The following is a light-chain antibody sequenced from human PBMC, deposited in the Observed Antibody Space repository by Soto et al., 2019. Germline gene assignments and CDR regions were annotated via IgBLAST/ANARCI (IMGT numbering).Light chain of an antibody. CDR2: WAS. J-gene: IGKJ1*01. V-gene: IGKV4-1*01. CDR3: QQYLSTPPT. CDR1: QSVLYSSNNKNY. Sequence: DIVMIQSPDSLAVSLGESATINCKSSQSVLYSSNNKNYLAWYQQKPGQPPKLLIYWASTRESGVPDRFSGSGSGTDFTLTISSLQAEDVAVYDCQQYLSTPPTFGQGTKVEIK.